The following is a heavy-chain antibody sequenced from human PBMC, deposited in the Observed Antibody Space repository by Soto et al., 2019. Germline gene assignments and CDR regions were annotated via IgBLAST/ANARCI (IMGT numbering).Heavy chain of an antibody. J-gene: IGHJ5*02. CDR2: ISAYNGNT. CDR3: ASNGYSSTWHSWFDP. V-gene: IGHV1-18*01. CDR1: GYTFTSYG. Sequence: PSVKVSCKASGYTFTSYGISWVRQAPGQGLEWMGWISAYNGNTNYAQKFQGRVTMTRDTSTSTVYMELSSLRSEDTAVYYCASNGYSSTWHSWFDPWGQGTLVTVSS. D-gene: IGHD6-13*01.